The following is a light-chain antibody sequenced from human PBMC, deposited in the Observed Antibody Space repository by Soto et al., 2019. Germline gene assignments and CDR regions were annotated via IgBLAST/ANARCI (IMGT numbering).Light chain of an antibody. J-gene: IGKJ5*01. V-gene: IGKV1-39*01. CDR2: AAS. Sequence: DIQLTQSPSSLSASVGDRVTITCRASESISRQLNWYQQKPGEAPKLLIYAASSLQNGVPARFSGGGSWADFSLTISNLQPDDFATYYCQQSYSTLAITFGQGTRLEIK. CDR1: ESISRQ. CDR3: QQSYSTLAIT.